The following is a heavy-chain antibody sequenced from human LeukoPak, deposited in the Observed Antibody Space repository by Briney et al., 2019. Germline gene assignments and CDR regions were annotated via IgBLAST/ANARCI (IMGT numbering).Heavy chain of an antibody. D-gene: IGHD4-17*01. V-gene: IGHV3-33*01. CDR2: IWYDGSNK. J-gene: IGHJ3*02. CDR1: GFTFSSYG. Sequence: GRSLRLSCAASGFTFSSYGTHWVRQAPGKGLEWVAVIWYDGSNKYYADSVKGRFTISRDNSKNTLFVEMNSLRAENTAVYYCARALPHDYGDYGSFDIWGQGTMVTVSS. CDR3: ARALPHDYGDYGSFDI.